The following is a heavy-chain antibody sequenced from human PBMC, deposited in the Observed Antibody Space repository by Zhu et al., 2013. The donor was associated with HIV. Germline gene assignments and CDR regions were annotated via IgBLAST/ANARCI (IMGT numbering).Heavy chain of an antibody. J-gene: IGHJ6*02. CDR3: ASDYYGSGSYYKRYYYGMDV. CDR2: IIPIFGTA. CDR1: GGTFSSYA. D-gene: IGHD3-10*01. Sequence: QVQLVQSGAEVKKPGSSVKVSCKASGGTFSSYAISWVRQAPGQGLEWMGGIIPIFGTANYAQKFQGRVTITADESTSTAYMELSSLRSEDTAVYYCASDYYGSGSYYKRYYYGMDVWGQGDHGSPSP. V-gene: IGHV1-69*01.